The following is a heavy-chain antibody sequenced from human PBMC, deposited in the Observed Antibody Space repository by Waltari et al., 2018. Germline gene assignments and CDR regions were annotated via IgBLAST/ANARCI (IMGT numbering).Heavy chain of an antibody. D-gene: IGHD3-10*01. Sequence: QVQLQESGPGLVKPSETLSLTCTVSGGSISSYHWSWIRQPPGKGLEWIGYIYYSGSTNYNPSLKSRVTISVDTSKNQFSLKLSSVTAADTAVYYCASSGYYGSGSYAYWGQGTLVTVSS. CDR3: ASSGYYGSGSYAY. V-gene: IGHV4-59*01. J-gene: IGHJ4*02. CDR1: GGSISSYH. CDR2: IYYSGST.